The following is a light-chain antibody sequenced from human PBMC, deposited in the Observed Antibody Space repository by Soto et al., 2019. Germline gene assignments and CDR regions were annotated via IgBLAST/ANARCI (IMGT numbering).Light chain of an antibody. CDR2: DVT. V-gene: IGLV2-11*01. CDR3: CSYAGGYIFV. CDR1: SSDVGRYNY. J-gene: IGLJ1*01. Sequence: QSALTQPRSVSGSPGQSVTISCTETSSDVGRYNYVSWYQQHPGKAPKLIIYDVTKRPSGVPDRFSGSKSGNTASLTISGLQAEDEVDYYCCSYAGGYIFVFGTGTKVTV.